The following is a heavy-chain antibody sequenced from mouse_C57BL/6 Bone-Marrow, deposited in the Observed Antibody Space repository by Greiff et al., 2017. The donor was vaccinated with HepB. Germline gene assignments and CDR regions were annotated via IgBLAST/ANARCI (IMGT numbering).Heavy chain of an antibody. D-gene: IGHD4-1*01. J-gene: IGHJ2*01. CDR2: IDPSDSYT. V-gene: IGHV1-69*01. CDR1: GYTFTSYW. Sequence: VQLQQSGAELVMPGASVKLSCKASGYTFTSYWMHWVKQRPGQGLEWIGEIDPSDSYTNYNQKFKGKSTLTVDKSSSTAYMQLSSLTSEDSAVYYCASLNWDGDYFDYWGQGTTLTVSS. CDR3: ASLNWDGDYFDY.